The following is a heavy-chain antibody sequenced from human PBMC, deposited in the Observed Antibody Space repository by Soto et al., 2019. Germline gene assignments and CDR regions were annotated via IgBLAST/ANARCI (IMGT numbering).Heavy chain of an antibody. CDR1: GYTLTSHG. D-gene: IGHD2-8*01. V-gene: IGHV1-18*01. Sequence: QVQLVQSGAEVKKPGASVKVSCKASGYTLTSHGISWVRQAPGQGLEWMGWISAYNGNTNYAQTLQGRVTMTTDTYTSIAYMELKSMRSDDTAVYYCAGEGGNSGLPWVYYYGMDFWGQGTTVTVSS. CDR2: ISAYNGNT. J-gene: IGHJ6*02. CDR3: AGEGGNSGLPWVYYYGMDF.